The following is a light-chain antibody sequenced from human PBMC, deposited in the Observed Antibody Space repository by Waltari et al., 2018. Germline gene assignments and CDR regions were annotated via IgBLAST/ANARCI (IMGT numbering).Light chain of an antibody. CDR1: SSDVGSYNF. CDR2: EGS. V-gene: IGLV2-23*01. Sequence: QSALTQPASLSGSPGQSITISCTGTSSDVGSYNFVSWYQQHPGKAPKLMIYEGSKRPSGISNRFSGSKSGNTASLTISGLQAEDEADYYCCSYAGGNAYVFGTGTKVTVL. J-gene: IGLJ1*01. CDR3: CSYAGGNAYV.